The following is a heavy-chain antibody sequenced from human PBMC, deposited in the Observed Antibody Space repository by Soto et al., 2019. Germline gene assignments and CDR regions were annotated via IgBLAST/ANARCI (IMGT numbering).Heavy chain of an antibody. CDR2: ISGSGGST. CDR1: GFTFSSYA. CDR3: AKAHRVIVPAAYDFDY. V-gene: IGHV3-23*01. J-gene: IGHJ4*02. Sequence: PGGSLRLSCAASGFTFSSYAMSWVRQAPGKGLEWVSAISGSGGSTYYADSVKGRFTISRDNSKNTLYLQMNSLRAEDTAVYYCAKAHRVIVPAAYDFDYWGQGTLVTVAS. D-gene: IGHD2-2*01.